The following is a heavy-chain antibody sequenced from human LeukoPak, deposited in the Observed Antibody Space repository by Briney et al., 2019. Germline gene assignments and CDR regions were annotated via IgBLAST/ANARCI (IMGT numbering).Heavy chain of an antibody. CDR2: IRYDGSNK. CDR3: AKEYGYDYNYFYSMDV. D-gene: IGHD1-1*01. Sequence: GESLRLSCAASGFTFTTYWMSWVRQAPGKGLEWVAFIRYDGSNKYHADSVKGRFTISRDNSKSTVYLQMNSLRAEDTAVYFCAKEYGYDYNYFYSMDVWGKGTTVTISS. V-gene: IGHV3-30*02. CDR1: GFTFTTYW. J-gene: IGHJ6*03.